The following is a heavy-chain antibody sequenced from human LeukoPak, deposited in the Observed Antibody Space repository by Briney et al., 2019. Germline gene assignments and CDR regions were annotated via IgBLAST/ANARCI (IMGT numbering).Heavy chain of an antibody. D-gene: IGHD4-23*01. CDR2: INHSGST. J-gene: IGHJ6*02. V-gene: IGHV4-34*01. Sequence: SETLSLTCAVYGGSFSGYYWNWIRQPPGKGLEYVGEINHSGSTNYNPSLKSRITISVDASGNQFSLKLTSVTAADTAVYYCARGNGGGYSYYFYGMDVWGQGTTVSVSS. CDR3: ARGNGGGYSYYFYGMDV. CDR1: GGSFSGYY.